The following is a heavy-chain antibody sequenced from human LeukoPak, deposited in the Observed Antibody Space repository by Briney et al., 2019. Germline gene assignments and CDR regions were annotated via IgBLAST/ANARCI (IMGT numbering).Heavy chain of an antibody. V-gene: IGHV3-48*01. D-gene: IGHD3-10*01. CDR3: ARAKPKNMVRGLIMRRESRYYFDY. Sequence: GGSLRLSCAASGFTFNNYGMIWVRQAPGKGLEWVSYISSSSSTITYADSVKGRFTISRDNSKSTLYIQMNSLRAEDTAVYYCARAKPKNMVRGLIMRRESRYYFDYWGQGTLVTVSS. CDR2: ISSSSSTI. J-gene: IGHJ4*02. CDR1: GFTFNNYG.